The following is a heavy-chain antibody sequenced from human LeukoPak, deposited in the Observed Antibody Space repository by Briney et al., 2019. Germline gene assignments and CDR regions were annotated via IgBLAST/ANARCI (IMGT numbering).Heavy chain of an antibody. CDR1: GFTFSSYA. Sequence: GGSLRLSCAASGFTFSSYAMHWVRQAPGKGLKWVAVISYDGSNKYYADSVKGRFTISRDNSKNTLYLQMNSLRAEDTAVYYCARAPHRRGYDYWGQGTLVTVSS. CDR3: ARAPHRRGYDY. D-gene: IGHD1-14*01. V-gene: IGHV3-30-3*01. J-gene: IGHJ4*02. CDR2: ISYDGSNK.